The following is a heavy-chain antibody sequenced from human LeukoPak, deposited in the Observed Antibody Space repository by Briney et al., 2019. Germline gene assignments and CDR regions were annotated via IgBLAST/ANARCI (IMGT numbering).Heavy chain of an antibody. CDR2: VYYSGST. CDR3: ARDLLWSAGVDI. CDR1: GGSVNSGSYY. J-gene: IGHJ4*02. V-gene: IGHV4-61*01. D-gene: IGHD3-10*01. Sequence: SETLSLTCSVSGGSVNSGSYYWSWIRQPPGKGLEWIGYVYYSGSTNYNPFLKSRVTLSVDKSKNQFSLNLSSVTAADTAVYYCARDLLWSAGVDIWGQGILVTVSS.